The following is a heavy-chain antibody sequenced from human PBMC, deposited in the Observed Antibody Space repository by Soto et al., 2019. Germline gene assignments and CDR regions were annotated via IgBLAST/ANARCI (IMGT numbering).Heavy chain of an antibody. Sequence: PGGSLRLSCAASGFTFSSYGMHWVRQAPGKGLEWVAVIWYDGSNKYYADSVKGRFTISRDNSKNTLYLQMNSLRAEDTAVYYCARESMVYAITRYYYYGMDVWGQGTTVTVSS. D-gene: IGHD2-8*01. J-gene: IGHJ6*02. CDR3: ARESMVYAITRYYYYGMDV. CDR2: IWYDGSNK. CDR1: GFTFSSYG. V-gene: IGHV3-33*01.